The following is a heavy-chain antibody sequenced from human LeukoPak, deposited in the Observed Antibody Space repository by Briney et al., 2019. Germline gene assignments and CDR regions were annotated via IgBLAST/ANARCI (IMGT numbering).Heavy chain of an antibody. CDR1: GYTLTDFS. J-gene: IGHJ4*02. V-gene: IGHV1-24*01. Sequence: ASVKVSCNLSGYTLTDFSMHWVRQAPGKGVEWMGGFNREDDEAIYAPHFQGRVTVTEDTSTDTAYMELSSLRSEDTAVYYCATLDPYYDNSGRPLVPDWGQGTLVTVSS. CDR2: FNREDDEA. D-gene: IGHD3-22*01. CDR3: ATLDPYYDNSGRPLVPD.